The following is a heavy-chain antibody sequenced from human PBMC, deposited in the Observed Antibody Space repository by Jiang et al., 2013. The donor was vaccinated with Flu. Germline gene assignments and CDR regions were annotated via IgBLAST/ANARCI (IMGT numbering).Heavy chain of an antibody. Sequence: SGAEVKKPGASVKVSCEASGFTFTKYDIFWVRQAPGQRLEWMGWISAGSGGTTYSQKFQGRVTITRDTSATTAYMEVNSLRSEDTAVYYCARGGGIALDYWGQGTLVTASS. CDR1: GFTFTKYD. CDR3: ARGGGIALDY. D-gene: IGHD2-15*01. CDR2: ISAGSGGT. J-gene: IGHJ4*02. V-gene: IGHV1-3*01.